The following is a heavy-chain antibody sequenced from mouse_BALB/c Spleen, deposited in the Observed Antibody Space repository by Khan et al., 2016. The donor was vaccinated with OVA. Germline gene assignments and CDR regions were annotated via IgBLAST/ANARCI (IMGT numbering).Heavy chain of an antibody. D-gene: IGHD2-14*01. J-gene: IGHJ2*01. V-gene: IGHV3-8*02. CDR3: GGWNYRYDGYFDY. CDR1: GDSITSGY. Sequence: VQLKESGPSLVKPSQTLSLTCSVTGDSITSGYWNWIRKSPGNKLEYMGYISSSDSTFYNPSLKSRISITRDTSKNQYYLQIKSVHPEDATALYYGGWNYRYDGYFDYWGQGTTLTVSS. CDR2: ISSSDST.